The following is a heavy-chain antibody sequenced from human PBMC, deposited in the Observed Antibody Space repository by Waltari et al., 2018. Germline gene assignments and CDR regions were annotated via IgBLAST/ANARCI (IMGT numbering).Heavy chain of an antibody. CDR3: ARVPSGYGSGSSSY. V-gene: IGHV4-34*01. J-gene: IGHJ4*02. D-gene: IGHD3-10*01. CDR2: INHSGST. Sequence: QVQLQQWGAGLLQPSETLSLTCAVYGGSFSGYYWSWIRKPPGKGLEWIGEINHSGSTNYNPSLKSRVTISVDTSKNQFSLKLSSVTAADTAVYYCARVPSGYGSGSSSYWGQGTLVTVSS. CDR1: GGSFSGYY.